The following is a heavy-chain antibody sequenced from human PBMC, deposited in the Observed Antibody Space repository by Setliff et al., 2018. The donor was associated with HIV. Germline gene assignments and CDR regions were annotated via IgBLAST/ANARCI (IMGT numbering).Heavy chain of an antibody. J-gene: IGHJ4*02. CDR3: ASSPAWRSDFGLHTFDY. Sequence: PSETLSLTCTVSGYSIGSRYYWGWIRQPPGKGLEWIGSVYHTGSTYYNPSLKSRVTMSADTSKNQFSLKLSSVTAADTAVYYCASSPAWRSDFGLHTFDYWGQGTLVTVSS. V-gene: IGHV4-38-2*02. CDR1: GYSIGSRYY. D-gene: IGHD2-2*01. CDR2: VYHTGST.